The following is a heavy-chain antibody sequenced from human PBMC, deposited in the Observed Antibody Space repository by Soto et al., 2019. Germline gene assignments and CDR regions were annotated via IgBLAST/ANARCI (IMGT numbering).Heavy chain of an antibody. CDR2: INHSGST. V-gene: IGHV4-34*01. CDR1: GGSFSVYY. CDR3: AIDEHSGAFDY. Sequence: SETLSLTCAVYGGSFSVYYWSWIRQPPGKGLEWIGEINHSGSTNYNPSLKSRVTISVDTSKNQFSLKLSSVTAADTAVYYCAIDEHSGAFDYWGQGTLVTVSS. D-gene: IGHD6-19*01. J-gene: IGHJ4*02.